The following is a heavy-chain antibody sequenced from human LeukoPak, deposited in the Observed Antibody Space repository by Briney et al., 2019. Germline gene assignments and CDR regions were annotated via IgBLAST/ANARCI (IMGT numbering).Heavy chain of an antibody. CDR1: GGSISSYY. D-gene: IGHD3-16*01. CDR3: ARSLGDVDY. J-gene: IGHJ4*02. CDR2: IYYSGGT. V-gene: IGHV4-59*08. Sequence: SETLSLTCTVSGGSISSYYWSWIRQPPGKGLEWIGYIYYSGGTNYNPSLKSRVTISVDTSKNQFSLKLSSVTAADTAVYYCARSLGDVDYWGQGTLVTVSS.